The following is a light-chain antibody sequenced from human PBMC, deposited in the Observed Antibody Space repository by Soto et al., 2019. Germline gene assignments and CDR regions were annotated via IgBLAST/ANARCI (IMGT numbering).Light chain of an antibody. CDR2: GAS. CDR1: QGVSRK. V-gene: IGKV3-15*01. Sequence: DIVMTQSPATLSVAPGERVTFSCRAIQGVSRKLAWYQHKPGQATTLLISGASPGANGIPARFSGSGYGTEFTLTISSLQSDDCAIYYCQQYHTWPITVGGGTKVDIK. J-gene: IGKJ4*01. CDR3: QQYHTWPIT.